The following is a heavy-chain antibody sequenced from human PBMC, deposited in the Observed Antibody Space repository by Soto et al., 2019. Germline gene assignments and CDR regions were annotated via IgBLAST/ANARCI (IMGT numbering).Heavy chain of an antibody. V-gene: IGHV1-2*02. Sequence: VKVSCKPSGYSFSDYFIQWVRQAPGQGLEWVAWINPKTAATNYAKKFQGRVSLTWDTSSTTDYMELTRLRPDDTAVYYCARIKWGMNYYSGMDVWGQGTRVTVSS. CDR2: INPKTAAT. J-gene: IGHJ6*02. CDR1: GYSFSDYF. D-gene: IGHD3-10*01. CDR3: ARIKWGMNYYSGMDV.